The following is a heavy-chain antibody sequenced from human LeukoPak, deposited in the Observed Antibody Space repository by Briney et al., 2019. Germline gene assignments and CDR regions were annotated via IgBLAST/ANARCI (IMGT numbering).Heavy chain of an antibody. D-gene: IGHD5-18*01. CDR2: MNPDSANT. Sequence: GASVKVSCKASGGTFSSYAISWVRQATGQGLEWMGWMNPDSANTGYAQKFQGRVTMTGNTSISTAYMELSSLRSEDTAVYYCARGLRGYSYGYLTSFDYWGQGTLVTVSS. CDR3: ARGLRGYSYGYLTSFDY. V-gene: IGHV1-8*02. J-gene: IGHJ4*01. CDR1: GGTFSSYA.